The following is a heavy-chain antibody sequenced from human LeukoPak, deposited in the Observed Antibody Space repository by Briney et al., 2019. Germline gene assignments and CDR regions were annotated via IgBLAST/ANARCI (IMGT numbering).Heavy chain of an antibody. D-gene: IGHD2-21*01. CDR1: GYTFTSYD. V-gene: IGHV1-8*01. CDR2: MNPNSGST. Sequence: ASVKVSCKASGYTFTSYDINWVRQATGQGLEWMGWMNPNSGSTGYAQKFQGRVTMTRNTSISTAYMELSSLRSEDTAVYYCARGRFPLYCGGDCYRAGWFDPWGQGTLVTVSS. CDR3: ARGRFPLYCGGDCYRAGWFDP. J-gene: IGHJ5*02.